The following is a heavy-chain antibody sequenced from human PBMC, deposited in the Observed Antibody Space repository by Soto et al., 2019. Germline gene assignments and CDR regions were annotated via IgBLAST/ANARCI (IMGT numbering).Heavy chain of an antibody. J-gene: IGHJ3*02. CDR1: GYTFTGYY. D-gene: IGHD3-22*01. CDR2: INPNSGGT. V-gene: IGHV1-2*02. CDR3: ARDTGDYYDSSGTLNFDI. Sequence: GASVKVSCQASGYTFTGYYRHWVRQAPGQGLEWMGWINPNSGGTNYAQKFQGRVTMTRDTSISTAYMELSRLRSDDTAVYYCARDTGDYYDSSGTLNFDIWGQGTMVTVSS.